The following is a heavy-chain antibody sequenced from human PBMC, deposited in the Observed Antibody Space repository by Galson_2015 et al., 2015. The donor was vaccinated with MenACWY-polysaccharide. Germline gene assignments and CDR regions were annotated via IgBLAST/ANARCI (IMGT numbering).Heavy chain of an antibody. CDR2: IYHSGST. V-gene: IGHV4-59*08. CDR1: GGSINSSY. Sequence: SETLSLTCTVSGGSINSSYWSWIRQPLGKRLEWIGYIYHSGSTKYNPLLKSRVTMSIDTSKNQFSLKLTSVTAADTAVYYCARPIIADPYGMDVWGQGTTVTVSS. CDR3: ARPIIADPYGMDV. J-gene: IGHJ6*02. D-gene: IGHD2/OR15-2a*01.